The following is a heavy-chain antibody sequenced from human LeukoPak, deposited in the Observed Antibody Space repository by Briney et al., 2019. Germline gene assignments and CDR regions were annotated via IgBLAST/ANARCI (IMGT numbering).Heavy chain of an antibody. D-gene: IGHD2/OR15-2a*01. Sequence: SETLSLTCIVSRCSFSSCSYYSGWIRQPSGKGLGWIGYIYNSVSTNYNPSLKSRVTISVDTSKNQLSLKLSSVTAEDAVVYYCGSDLVFLCDNCYYVRDVWAQGTTVTVSS. CDR3: GSDLVFLCDNCYYVRDV. CDR2: IYNSVST. CDR1: RCSFSSCSYY. J-gene: IGHJ6*01. V-gene: IGHV4-61*01.